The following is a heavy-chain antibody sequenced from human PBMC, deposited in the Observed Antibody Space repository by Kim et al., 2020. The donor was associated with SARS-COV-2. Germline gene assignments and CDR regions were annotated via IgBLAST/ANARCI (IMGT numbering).Heavy chain of an antibody. J-gene: IGHJ6*02. CDR2: IYYTGST. CDR3: ARARALVAGMDV. CDR1: NGSISTYY. D-gene: IGHD5-12*01. V-gene: IGHV4-59*13. Sequence: ETLSLTCIISNGSISTYYWSWIRQPPGKGLEWIGNIYYTGSTNYNPSLKSRVTISVDASKNQFSLKLSSVTAADTAVYYCARARALVAGMDVWGQGTTVTVSS.